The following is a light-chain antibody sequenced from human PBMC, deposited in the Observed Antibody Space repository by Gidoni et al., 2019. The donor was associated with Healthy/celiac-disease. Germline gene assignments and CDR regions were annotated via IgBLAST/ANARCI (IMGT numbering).Light chain of an antibody. J-gene: IGKJ1*01. V-gene: IGKV1-5*03. CDR1: QSISSW. Sequence: DSQMTQSPSTLSASVGDRVTITCRASQSISSWLAWYQQKPGKAPKLLIYTASSLESGVPSRFSGSGSGTEFTLTISSLQPDDFATYYCQQYNSYWTFGQGTKVEIK. CDR2: TAS. CDR3: QQYNSYWT.